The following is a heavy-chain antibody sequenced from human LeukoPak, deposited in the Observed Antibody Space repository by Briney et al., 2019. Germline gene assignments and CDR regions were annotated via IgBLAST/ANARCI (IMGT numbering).Heavy chain of an antibody. CDR1: GFTFSDYY. D-gene: IGHD6-19*01. CDR3: ASSSGWYEDAFDI. J-gene: IGHJ3*02. CDR2: ISSSGSTI. Sequence: GGSLRLSCAASGFTFSDYYMSWIRQAPGKGLEWVSYISSSGSTIYYADSVKGRFTISRDNAKNSLYLQMDSLRAEDTAVYYCASSSGWYEDAFDIWGQGTMVTVSS. V-gene: IGHV3-11*04.